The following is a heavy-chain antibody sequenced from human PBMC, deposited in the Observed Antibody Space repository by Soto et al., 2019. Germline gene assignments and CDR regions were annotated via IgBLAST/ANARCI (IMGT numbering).Heavy chain of an antibody. CDR2: INPNSGGT. CDR1: GYTFTSYG. Sequence: ASVKVSCKASGYTFTSYGITWVRQAPGQGLEWMGWINPNSGGTNYAQKFQGWVTMTRDTSISTAYMELSRLRSDDTAVYYCARVWVAMGFDPWGQGTLVTVSS. V-gene: IGHV1-2*04. CDR3: ARVWVAMGFDP. J-gene: IGHJ5*02. D-gene: IGHD5-18*01.